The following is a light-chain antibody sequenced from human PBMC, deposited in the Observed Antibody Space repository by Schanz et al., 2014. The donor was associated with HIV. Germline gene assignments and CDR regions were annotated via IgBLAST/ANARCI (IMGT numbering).Light chain of an antibody. J-gene: IGLJ1*01. V-gene: IGLV2-8*01. CDR1: SSDVGGYDY. CDR3: SSYAGSNNFV. CDR2: DVT. Sequence: QSALTQPASVSGSPGQSITISCTGDSSDVGGYDYVSWYQQRPGKAPKLMIYDVTKRPSGVPDRFSGFKSGNTASLTVSGLQAEDEAAYYCSSYAGSNNFVFGSGTKLTVL.